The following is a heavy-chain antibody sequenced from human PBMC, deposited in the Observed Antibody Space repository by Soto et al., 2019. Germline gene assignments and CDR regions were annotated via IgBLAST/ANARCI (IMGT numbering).Heavy chain of an antibody. Sequence: GGTLRLSCAASGFTFSSRAMSWVRQAPGKGLEWISTISASGGSKYYADSVKGRFTISRDNSKNTLYLQMNSLRAEDTAVYYCAKEQRVVATLFYFDYWGQGTLVTVSS. CDR2: ISASGGSK. V-gene: IGHV3-23*01. J-gene: IGHJ4*02. D-gene: IGHD5-12*01. CDR3: AKEQRVVATLFYFDY. CDR1: GFTFSSRA.